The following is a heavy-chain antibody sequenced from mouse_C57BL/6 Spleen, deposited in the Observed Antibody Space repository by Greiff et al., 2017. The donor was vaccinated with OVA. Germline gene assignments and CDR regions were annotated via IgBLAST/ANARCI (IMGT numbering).Heavy chain of an antibody. J-gene: IGHJ2*01. CDR2: ISYDGSN. D-gene: IGHD2-4*01. Sequence: ESGPGLVKPSQSLSLTCSVTGYSITSGYYWNWIRQFPGNKQEWMGYISYDGSNNYNPSLKNRISITRDTSKNQFFLKLNSVTTEDTATYYCASYDSYYFDYWGQGTTLTVSS. V-gene: IGHV3-6*01. CDR1: GYSITSGYY. CDR3: ASYDSYYFDY.